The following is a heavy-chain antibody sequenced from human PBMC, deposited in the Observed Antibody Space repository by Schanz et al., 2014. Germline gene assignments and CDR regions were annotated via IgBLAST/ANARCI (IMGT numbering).Heavy chain of an antibody. Sequence: EVQLVESGGGLVQPGGSLRLSCAASGFIFSGYWMSWVRQAPGEGVVWVANIKRNGSEKYYVDYVKGRFTISRDNAKNSLYLQMNSLTAEDTAVYYCAKYGTGKGVSFEYWGQGTLVTVSS. V-gene: IGHV3-7*01. CDR3: AKYGTGKGVSFEY. CDR1: GFIFSGYW. CDR2: IKRNGSEK. J-gene: IGHJ4*02. D-gene: IGHD1-26*01.